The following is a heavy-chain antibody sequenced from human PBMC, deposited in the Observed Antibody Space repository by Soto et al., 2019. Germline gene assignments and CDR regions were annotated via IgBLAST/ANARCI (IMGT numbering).Heavy chain of an antibody. D-gene: IGHD6-6*01. CDR2: IYYSGST. J-gene: IGHJ6*02. CDR1: GGSISSGDYY. CDR3: ASSSFDYYYYGTDV. V-gene: IGHV4-30-4*01. Sequence: SETLSLTCTVSGGSISSGDYYWSWIRQPPGKGLEWIGYIYYSGSTYYNPSLKSRVTISVDTSKNQFSLKLSSVTAADTAVYYCASSSFDYYYYGTDVWGQGTTVTVSS.